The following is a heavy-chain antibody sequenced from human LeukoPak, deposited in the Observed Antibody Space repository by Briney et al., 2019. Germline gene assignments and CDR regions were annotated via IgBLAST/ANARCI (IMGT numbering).Heavy chain of an antibody. V-gene: IGHV3-30-3*01. D-gene: IGHD3-22*01. J-gene: IGHJ4*02. CDR1: GFTFISYA. CDR3: ARPSSGYYPLYDY. Sequence: GGSLRLSCAAAGFTFISYAMRWVRQAPGKGLEWVAVISYDGSNKYYADSVKGRFTISRDNSKNTLYLQMNSLRGEDTAVYHCARPSSGYYPLYDYWGQGTLVTVSS. CDR2: ISYDGSNK.